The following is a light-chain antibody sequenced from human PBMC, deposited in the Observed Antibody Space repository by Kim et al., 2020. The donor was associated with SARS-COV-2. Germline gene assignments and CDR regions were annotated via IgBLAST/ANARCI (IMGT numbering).Light chain of an antibody. CDR1: SLRSYY. CDR3: NSRDSSGNHLGV. J-gene: IGLJ3*02. CDR2: GKN. Sequence: SSELTQDPAVSVALGQTVRITCQGDSLRSYYASWYQQKPGQAPVLVIYGKNNRPSGIPDRFSGSSSGNTASLTITGAQAVDEADFYCNSRDSSGNHLGVFGGGTKLTVL. V-gene: IGLV3-19*01.